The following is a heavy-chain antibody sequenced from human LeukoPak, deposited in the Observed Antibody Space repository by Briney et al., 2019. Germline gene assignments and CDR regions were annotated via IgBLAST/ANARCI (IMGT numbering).Heavy chain of an antibody. CDR3: AREKAYYDFWSGFE. CDR1: GGSLSGYY. Sequence: PSETLSLTCAVSGGSLSGYYWSWIRQPPGKGLEWIGEINHSGSTNYNPSLKSRVTISVDTSKNQFSLKLSSVTAADTAVYYCAREKAYYDFWSGFEWGQGTLVTVSS. D-gene: IGHD3-3*01. CDR2: INHSGST. V-gene: IGHV4-34*01. J-gene: IGHJ4*02.